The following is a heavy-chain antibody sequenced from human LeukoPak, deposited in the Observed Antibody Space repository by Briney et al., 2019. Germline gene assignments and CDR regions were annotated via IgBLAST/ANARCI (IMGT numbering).Heavy chain of an antibody. Sequence: GGSLRLSCAASGFTVSSNYMSWVRQAPGKGLEWVSVIYSGGSTYYADSVKGRFTISRDNSKNTLYLQMNSLRAEDTAVYYCAKRVCQACNWFDPWGQGTLVTVSS. V-gene: IGHV3-66*04. J-gene: IGHJ5*02. CDR2: IYSGGST. D-gene: IGHD3-10*01. CDR1: GFTVSSNY. CDR3: AKRVCQACNWFDP.